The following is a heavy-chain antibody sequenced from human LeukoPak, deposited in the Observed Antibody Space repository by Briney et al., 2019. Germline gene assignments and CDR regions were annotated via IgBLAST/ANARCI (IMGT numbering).Heavy chain of an antibody. CDR3: ARSPHNSAWYEKWFDP. Sequence: MASETLSLTCTVSGGSISTYYWSWIRQSPGKGLEWIADISASGGTNYNPSLESRVTVSIDSSKNQFSLKLSSVIAADTAVFYCARSPHNSAWYEKWFDPWGQGTLVTVSS. J-gene: IGHJ5*02. CDR1: GGSISTYY. V-gene: IGHV4-4*08. CDR2: ISASGGT. D-gene: IGHD6-19*01.